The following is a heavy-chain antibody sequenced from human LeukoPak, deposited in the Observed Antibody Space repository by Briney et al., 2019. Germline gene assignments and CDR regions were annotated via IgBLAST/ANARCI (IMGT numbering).Heavy chain of an antibody. J-gene: IGHJ4*02. CDR3: ARNSNDYGDYYY. D-gene: IGHD4-17*01. Sequence: SETLSLTCTVSGGSISSYYWSWIRQPAGKGLAWIGRIYTSGSTNYNPSLKSRVTMSVDTSKHQFSLKLSSVTAADTAVYYCARNSNDYGDYYYWGQGTLVTVSS. CDR2: IYTSGST. CDR1: GGSISSYY. V-gene: IGHV4-4*07.